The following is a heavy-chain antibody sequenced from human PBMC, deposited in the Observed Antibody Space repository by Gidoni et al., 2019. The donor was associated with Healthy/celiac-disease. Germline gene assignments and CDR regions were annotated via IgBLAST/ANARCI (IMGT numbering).Heavy chain of an antibody. CDR1: GFTFTRYA. D-gene: IGHD1-26*01. CDR3: AKDPDFLLGAIPPLN. J-gene: IGHJ4*02. V-gene: IGHV3-23*01. CDR2: ISGSGGST. Sequence: EVQLLESGGGLVQPGGSLRLSCAASGFTFTRYAMSWVRQAPGKGLEWVSAISGSGGSTYYADSVKGRFTISRDNSKNTLYLQMNSLRAEDTAVYYCAKDPDFLLGAIPPLNWGQGTLVTVSS.